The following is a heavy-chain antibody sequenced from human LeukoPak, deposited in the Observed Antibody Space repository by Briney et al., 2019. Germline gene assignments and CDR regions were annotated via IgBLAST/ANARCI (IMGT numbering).Heavy chain of an antibody. J-gene: IGHJ5*02. Sequence: GESLKIFCKGSGYSFTTHLVGWVRPMPGKGLEGMGKIYPGDSNNRYSPSFQGQVTLSADKSITTAYLQWSSLRASDTALYYCARLEEDLTLGVAGYWFVPWGQGTLVTVS. CDR2: IYPGDSNN. CDR1: GYSFTTHL. V-gene: IGHV5-51*01. D-gene: IGHD3-16*01. CDR3: ARLEEDLTLGVAGYWFVP.